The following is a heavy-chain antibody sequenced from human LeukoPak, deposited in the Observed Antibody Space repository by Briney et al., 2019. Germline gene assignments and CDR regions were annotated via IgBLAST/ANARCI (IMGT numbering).Heavy chain of an antibody. CDR1: GFTFSSYS. V-gene: IGHV3-21*01. Sequence: GGSLRLSCAASGFTFSSYSMNWVRQAPGKGLEWVSSISSNSSYIYYADSVKGRFTIYRDNAKNSLYLQMNSLRAEDTAVYYCARDPRGYSGYDPYYFDYWGQGTLVTVSS. CDR3: ARDPRGYSGYDPYYFDY. J-gene: IGHJ4*02. D-gene: IGHD5-12*01. CDR2: ISSNSSYI.